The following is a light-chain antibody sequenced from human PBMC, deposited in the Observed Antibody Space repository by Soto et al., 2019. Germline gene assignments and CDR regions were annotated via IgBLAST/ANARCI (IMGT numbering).Light chain of an antibody. J-gene: IGKJ4*01. V-gene: IGKV1-39*01. CDR3: KLRYSTPLT. CDR1: QSISSY. CDR2: AAS. Sequence: DIRLTQSPSSLSASLGARGTIPCRASQSISSYLTWYQQQPGQAPRLLISAASSLQGGVPARFSGSGSGTDLTLTISWLQPEDLATYYCKLRYSTPLTFGGGTKVEIK.